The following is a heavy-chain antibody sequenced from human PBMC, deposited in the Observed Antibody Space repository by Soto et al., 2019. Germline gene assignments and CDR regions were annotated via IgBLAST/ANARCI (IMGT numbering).Heavy chain of an antibody. D-gene: IGHD5-18*01. CDR1: GFTFSSYG. CDR3: ARARWRQRPDY. CDR2: IWYDGSNK. V-gene: IGHV3-33*01. Sequence: QVQLVESGGGVVQPGRSLRLSCAASGFTFSSYGMHWVRQAPGKGLEWVAVIWYDGSNKYYADSVKGRFTISRDNSKNTLYLQMNSLRAEDTAVYYCARARWRQRPDYWGQGTLVTVSS. J-gene: IGHJ4*02.